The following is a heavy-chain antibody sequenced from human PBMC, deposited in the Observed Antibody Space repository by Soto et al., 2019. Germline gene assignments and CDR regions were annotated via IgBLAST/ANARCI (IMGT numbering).Heavy chain of an antibody. CDR1: GYSFTTYW. Sequence: GESLKISCKGSGYSFTTYWIGWVRQMPGKGLKWMGIIYPSDSDTRYSPSFQGQVTISADKSINTAYLQWSSLKASDTAMYYCARQYSGYDYYFDYWGQGTLVTVSS. D-gene: IGHD5-12*01. V-gene: IGHV5-51*01. CDR3: ARQYSGYDYYFDY. J-gene: IGHJ4*02. CDR2: IYPSDSDT.